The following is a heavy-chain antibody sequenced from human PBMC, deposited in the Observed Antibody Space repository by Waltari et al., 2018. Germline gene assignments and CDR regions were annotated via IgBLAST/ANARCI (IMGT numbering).Heavy chain of an antibody. D-gene: IGHD6-19*01. CDR2: INPNSCGT. J-gene: IGHJ4*02. V-gene: IGHV1-2*06. CDR1: GYTFTGYY. CDR3: ARTYSSGWYVYY. Sequence: QVQLVQSGAEVKKPGASVKVSCKASGYTFTGYYMHWVRQAPGQGLEWIGRINPNSCGTNYAQKFQGMVTMTRDTSTSPVYMELSSLRSEDTAVYYCARTYSSGWYVYYWGQGTLVTVSS.